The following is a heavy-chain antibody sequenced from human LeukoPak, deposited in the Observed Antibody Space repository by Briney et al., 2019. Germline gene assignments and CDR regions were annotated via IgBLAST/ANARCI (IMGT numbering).Heavy chain of an antibody. CDR3: AKDLRYDSSGENFDY. CDR1: GFTFSSYG. CDR2: ISYDGSNK. Sequence: GRSLRLSCAASGFTFSSYGMHWVRQAPGKGLEWVAVISYDGSNKYYADSVKGRFTISRDNSKNTLYLQMNSLRAEDTAVYYCAKDLRYDSSGENFDYWGQGTLVTVSS. J-gene: IGHJ4*02. V-gene: IGHV3-30*18. D-gene: IGHD3-22*01.